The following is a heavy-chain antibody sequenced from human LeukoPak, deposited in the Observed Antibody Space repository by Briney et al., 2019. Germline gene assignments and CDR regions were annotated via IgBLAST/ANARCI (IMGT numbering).Heavy chain of an antibody. Sequence: GGSLRLSCAVSGITLSIYGMSGVRQPPGRGLEWVAGISGSGGGTNYADSVKGRFTISRDNPKNTLYLQMNGLRAEDTAVYFCAKRGVVIRVILVGFHKEAYYFDSWGQGALVTVSS. CDR2: ISGSGGGT. V-gene: IGHV3-23*01. CDR1: GITLSIYG. J-gene: IGHJ4*02. D-gene: IGHD3-22*01. CDR3: AKRGVVIRVILVGFHKEAYYFDS.